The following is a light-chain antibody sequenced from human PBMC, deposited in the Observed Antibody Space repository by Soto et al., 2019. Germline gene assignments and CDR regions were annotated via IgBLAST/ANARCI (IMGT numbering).Light chain of an antibody. CDR3: QQRSNWPSIT. J-gene: IGKJ5*01. V-gene: IGKV3-11*01. CDR2: GIS. Sequence: EMVLTQSPATLSLSPGERVTLSCRASQSVSNSLVWYQQKAGQAPRLLIYGISYRATGVPARFSGSGSGTDFTLTISSLEPEDFAIYYCQQRSNWPSITFGQGTRLEIK. CDR1: QSVSNS.